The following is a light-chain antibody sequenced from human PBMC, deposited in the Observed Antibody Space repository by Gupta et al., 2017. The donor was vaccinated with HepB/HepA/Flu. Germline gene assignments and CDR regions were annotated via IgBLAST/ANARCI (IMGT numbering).Light chain of an antibody. V-gene: IGKV1-39*01. Sequence: EIQMTQSPSYLSASVGDRVTITCRASQSISTYLNWYQQKPGKAPKLLIYAASSLQSGVPSRFSGSGSGTDFILTISSLQPEDFATYYCQQSYSTPHPSFGQGTKLEIK. J-gene: IGKJ2*03. CDR1: QSISTY. CDR3: QQSYSTPHPS. CDR2: AAS.